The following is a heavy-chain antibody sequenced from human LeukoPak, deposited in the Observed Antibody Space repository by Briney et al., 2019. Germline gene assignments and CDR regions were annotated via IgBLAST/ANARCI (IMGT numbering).Heavy chain of an antibody. CDR2: VNPNSGGT. J-gene: IGHJ5*02. CDR1: GYTFTGYY. D-gene: IGHD3-10*01. CDR3: ARVKPRITMVRGVINGWFDP. Sequence: GASVKVSCKASGYTFTGYYMHWVRQAPGQGLEWMGWVNPNSGGTNYAQKFQGRVTMTRDTSISTAYMELSRLRSDDTAVYYCARVKPRITMVRGVINGWFDPWGQGTLVTVSS. V-gene: IGHV1-2*02.